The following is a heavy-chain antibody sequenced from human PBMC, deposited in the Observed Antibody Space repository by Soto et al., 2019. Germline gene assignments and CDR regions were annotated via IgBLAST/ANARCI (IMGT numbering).Heavy chain of an antibody. CDR3: ASSRRSSECTSGVCRGGYFDL. CDR2: INAGNGNT. D-gene: IGHD2-8*01. V-gene: IGHV1-3*01. Sequence: ASVKVSCKASGYTFTSYAMHWVRQAPGQRREWMGWINAGNGNTKYSQKSQGRVTITRDTSASTAYMELSSLRSEDTAVYYCASSRRSSECTSGVCRGGYFDLWGRGTLVTVSS. J-gene: IGHJ2*01. CDR1: GYTFTSYA.